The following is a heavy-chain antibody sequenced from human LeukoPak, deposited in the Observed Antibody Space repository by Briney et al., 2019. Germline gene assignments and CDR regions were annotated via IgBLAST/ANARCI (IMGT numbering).Heavy chain of an antibody. CDR2: ISGSGGST. Sequence: GGSLRLSCAASGFTFSTYAMSWVRQAPGRGLEWVSAISGSGGSTYYADSVKGRFIISRDNSKNTLYLQMNSLRAEDTAVYYCAKEALLYYDFWSGAFDYWGQGTLVTVSS. J-gene: IGHJ4*02. CDR1: GFTFSTYA. V-gene: IGHV3-23*01. D-gene: IGHD3-3*01. CDR3: AKEALLYYDFWSGAFDY.